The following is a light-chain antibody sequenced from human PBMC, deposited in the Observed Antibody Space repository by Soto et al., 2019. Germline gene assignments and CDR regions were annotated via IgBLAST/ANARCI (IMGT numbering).Light chain of an antibody. Sequence: EVVMTQSPATLSVSPGERVTLSCRASQSVRSNLAWYQQKPGQSPRLLIYGASTRATGIPARFSGSGSGTEFTLTISSLQPEDFATYYCQQLTNFRFTFGQGTKLDIK. CDR1: QSVRSN. CDR3: QQLTNFRFT. CDR2: GAS. V-gene: IGKV3-15*01. J-gene: IGKJ2*01.